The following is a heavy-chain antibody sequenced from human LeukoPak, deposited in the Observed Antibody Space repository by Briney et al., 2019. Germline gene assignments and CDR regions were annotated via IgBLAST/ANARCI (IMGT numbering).Heavy chain of an antibody. J-gene: IGHJ6*02. V-gene: IGHV3-73*01. CDR2: IRSIANSYAT. CDR3: TRLTMATDYSGMDV. CDR1: GFTFSGSD. Sequence: GGSLRLSCAASGFTFSGSDMHWVRQASGKGLEWVGRIRSIANSYATAYDESVKGRFSISRDDSKNTAYLQMNSLKTEDAAVYYCTRLTMATDYSGMDVWGQGTTVTVSS. D-gene: IGHD3-10*01.